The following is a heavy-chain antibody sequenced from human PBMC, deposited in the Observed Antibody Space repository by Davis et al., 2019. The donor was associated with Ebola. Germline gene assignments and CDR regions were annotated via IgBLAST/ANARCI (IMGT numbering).Heavy chain of an antibody. V-gene: IGHV7-4-1*02. Sequence: ASVKVSCKASGYTFTNYAMSWVRQAPGQGLEWMGWINTNTGNPTYAQGFTRRFVFSLDTSVSTAYLQISSLKAEDTAVYYCARCEENPDTTMVSCFDYWGQGTLVTVSS. D-gene: IGHD5-18*01. J-gene: IGHJ4*02. CDR3: ARCEENPDTTMVSCFDY. CDR1: GYTFTNYA. CDR2: INTNTGNP.